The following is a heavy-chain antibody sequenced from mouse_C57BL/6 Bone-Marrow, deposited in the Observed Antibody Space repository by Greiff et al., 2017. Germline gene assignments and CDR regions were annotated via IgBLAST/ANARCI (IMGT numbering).Heavy chain of an antibody. CDR1: GYTFTDHT. V-gene: IGHV1-78*01. Sequence: VQLQQSDAELVKPGASVKISCKVSGYTFTDHTIHWMKQRPEQGLEWIGYIYPRDGSTKYNEKFKGKATLTADKSSSTAYMQLNSLTSEDSAVYFCARGGLYDYYVDYFDYWGQGTTLTVSS. CDR3: ARGGLYDYYVDYFDY. J-gene: IGHJ2*01. D-gene: IGHD2-4*01. CDR2: IYPRDGST.